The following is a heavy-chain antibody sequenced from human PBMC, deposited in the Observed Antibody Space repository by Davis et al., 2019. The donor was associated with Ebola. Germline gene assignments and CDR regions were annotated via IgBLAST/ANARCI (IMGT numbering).Heavy chain of an antibody. Sequence: GESLKISCAASGFTVSSNYMSWVRQAPGKGLEWVSVIYSGGSTYYADSVKGRFTISRHNSKNTLYLQMNSLRAEDTAVYYCAREAGDCGRDCSPFDFWGQGTMVTVSS. CDR1: GFTVSSNY. V-gene: IGHV3-53*04. CDR2: IYSGGST. CDR3: AREAGDCGRDCSPFDF. D-gene: IGHD2-21*02. J-gene: IGHJ3*01.